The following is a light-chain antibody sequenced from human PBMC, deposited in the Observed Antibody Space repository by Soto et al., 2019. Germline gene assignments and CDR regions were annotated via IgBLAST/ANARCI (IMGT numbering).Light chain of an antibody. CDR1: SSNIGSKT. CDR2: SDN. J-gene: IGLJ2*01. Sequence: QSVLTQPPSASGTPGQRVTISCSGSSSNIGSKTVNWYQQVPGTAPKLLIYSDNQRPSGVPDRFSGSKSGTSASLAISGLQSEDEADYYCAAWDDSLNVVFGGGTKLTVL. V-gene: IGLV1-44*01. CDR3: AAWDDSLNVV.